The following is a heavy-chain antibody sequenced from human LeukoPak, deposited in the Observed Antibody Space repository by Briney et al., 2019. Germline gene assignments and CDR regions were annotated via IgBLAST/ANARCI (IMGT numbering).Heavy chain of an antibody. Sequence: GRSLRLSCAASGFTFSSYAMHWVRQAPGKGLEWVAVIWYDGSNKHYADSVKGRFTISRDNSKNTLYLQMNSLRAGDTAVYYCARWDDSSGYFDYWGQGTQVTVSS. J-gene: IGHJ4*02. CDR1: GFTFSSYA. CDR2: IWYDGSNK. D-gene: IGHD3-22*01. V-gene: IGHV3-33*01. CDR3: ARWDDSSGYFDY.